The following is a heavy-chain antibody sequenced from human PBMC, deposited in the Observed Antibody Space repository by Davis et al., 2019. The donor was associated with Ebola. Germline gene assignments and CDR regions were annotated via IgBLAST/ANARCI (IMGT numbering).Heavy chain of an antibody. CDR2: ISAYNGNT. CDR1: GGTFSSYA. V-gene: IGHV1-18*01. Sequence: AASVKVSCKASGGTFSSYAISWVRQAPGQGLEWMGWISAYNGNTNYAQKLQGRVTMTTDTSTSTAYMELSSLRSEDTAVYYCARGAPYGSGSDYWGQGTLVTVSS. CDR3: ARGAPYGSGSDY. J-gene: IGHJ4*02. D-gene: IGHD3-10*01.